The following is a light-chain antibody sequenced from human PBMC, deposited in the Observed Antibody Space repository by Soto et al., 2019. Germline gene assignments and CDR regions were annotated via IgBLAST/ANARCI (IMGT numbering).Light chain of an antibody. V-gene: IGKV1-5*03. CDR3: QQYNSYSYT. CDR1: QSISDW. CDR2: KAS. J-gene: IGKJ2*01. Sequence: DIQMTQSPSTLSASVGDRVTITCRASQSISDWLAWYQQKPGKAPKLLIYKASTLESGVPSRFSGSGSGTEITLTISSLQPDDFATYYCQQYNSYSYTFAQGTKLEIK.